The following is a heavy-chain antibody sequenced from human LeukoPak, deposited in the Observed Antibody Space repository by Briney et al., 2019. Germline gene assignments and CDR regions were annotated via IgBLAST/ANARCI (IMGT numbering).Heavy chain of an antibody. Sequence: SQTLSLTCTVSGGSISSGSYYWSWIRQPAGKGLAWIRRIYTSGSTNYNPSLKSRVTISVDTSKNQFSLKLSTVTAADTAVYYCARDHFRYSSSSWYFDLWGRGTLVTVSS. V-gene: IGHV4-61*02. CDR1: GGSISSGSYY. D-gene: IGHD6-6*01. CDR2: IYTSGST. CDR3: ARDHFRYSSSSWYFDL. J-gene: IGHJ2*01.